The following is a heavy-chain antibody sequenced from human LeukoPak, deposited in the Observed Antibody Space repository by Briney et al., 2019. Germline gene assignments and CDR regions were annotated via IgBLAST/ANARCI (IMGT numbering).Heavy chain of an antibody. CDR3: ARGRPASCCPWRYSSSSNWFDP. V-gene: IGHV1-69*05. CDR1: GGTFSSYA. CDR2: IIPIFGTA. J-gene: IGHJ5*02. D-gene: IGHD6-6*01. Sequence: ASVKVSCKASGGTFSSYAISWVRQAPGQGLEWMGGIIPIFGTANYAQKFQGRVTITTDESTSTAYMELSSLRSGDTAVYYCARGRPASCCPWRYSSSSNWFDPWGQGTLVTVSS.